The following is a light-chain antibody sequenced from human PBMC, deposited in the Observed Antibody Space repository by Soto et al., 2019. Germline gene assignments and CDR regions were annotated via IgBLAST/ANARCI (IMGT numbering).Light chain of an antibody. CDR2: DAS. CDR3: QQRSNWRGT. J-gene: IGKJ3*01. Sequence: EIVLTQSPATLSLSPGERATLSCRASQSVSSYLAWYQQKPGQAPRLLIYDASNRATGIPARFSGSGSGTDFTLTISSLAPEDFAVYYCQQRSNWRGTFGPGTKVDIK. CDR1: QSVSSY. V-gene: IGKV3-11*01.